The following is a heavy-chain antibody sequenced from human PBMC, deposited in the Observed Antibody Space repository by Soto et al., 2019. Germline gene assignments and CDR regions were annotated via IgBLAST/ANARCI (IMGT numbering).Heavy chain of an antibody. Sequence: QVQLVESGGGVVQPGRSLRLSCAASGFTFSSHSIQWVRQAPGTGLEWVAVISYDGSINYYAYSVKGRFTISRDNSKNTAYLQMNSLRAEDTAVFYCAREWSTSGDLDYWGQGTLVIVSS. V-gene: IGHV3-30-3*01. J-gene: IGHJ4*02. D-gene: IGHD3-10*01. CDR3: AREWSTSGDLDY. CDR2: ISYDGSIN. CDR1: GFTFSSHS.